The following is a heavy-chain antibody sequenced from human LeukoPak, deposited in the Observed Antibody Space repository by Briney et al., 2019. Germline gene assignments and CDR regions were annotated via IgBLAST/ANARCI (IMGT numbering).Heavy chain of an antibody. D-gene: IGHD3-22*01. CDR1: GYTFTSYG. CDR2: ISAYKGNT. CDR3: ARGPYYYDSSGYYLFDY. V-gene: IGHV1-18*01. Sequence: ASVKVSCKASGYTFTSYGISWVRQAPGQGLEWMGWISAYKGNTNYAQKLQGRATMTTDTSTSTAYMELRSLRSDDTAVYYCARGPYYYDSSGYYLFDYWGQGTLVTVSS. J-gene: IGHJ4*02.